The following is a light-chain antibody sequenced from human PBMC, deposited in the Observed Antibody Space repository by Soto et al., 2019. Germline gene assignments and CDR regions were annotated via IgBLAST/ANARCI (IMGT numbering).Light chain of an antibody. J-gene: IGKJ4*01. V-gene: IGKV1-6*01. Sequence: AIQMTQSPLSLSASVGDRVTLTCRASQGIRNDLGWYQQKPGKAPKLLIYAASSLQSGVPSRFSGSGSGTDFTLTISSLQPEDFATYYCLQDYNYPLTFGGGTKVDIK. CDR3: LQDYNYPLT. CDR2: AAS. CDR1: QGIRND.